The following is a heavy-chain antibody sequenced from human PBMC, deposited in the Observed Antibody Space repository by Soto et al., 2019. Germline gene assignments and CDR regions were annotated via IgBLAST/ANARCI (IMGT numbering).Heavy chain of an antibody. CDR3: ARGGHVVVVTAAFDY. CDR1: GNTFTNHD. Sequence: QVQLMQSGAEVKKPGASVKVSCKASGNTFTNHDIHWVRQAPGQGLEWMGTINPSGGHTTYPQNFLGRVTMTRDTSTSTLYMELTSLTSDDTAVYYCARGGHVVVVTAAFDYRGQGTLVNVSS. J-gene: IGHJ4*02. D-gene: IGHD2-21*02. V-gene: IGHV1-46*01. CDR2: INPSGGHT.